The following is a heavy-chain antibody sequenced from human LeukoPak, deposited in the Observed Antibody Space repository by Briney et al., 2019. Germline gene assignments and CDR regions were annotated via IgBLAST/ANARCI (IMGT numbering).Heavy chain of an antibody. D-gene: IGHD4-17*01. J-gene: IGHJ3*02. V-gene: IGHV1-2*02. CDR2: INPNSGGT. CDR1: GYTFTCYY. Sequence: GASVKVSCKASGYTFTCYYMHWVRQAPGQGLEWMGWINPNSGGTNYAQKFQGRVTMTRDTSISTAYMELSRLRSDDTAVYYCARDDYGDYFDAFDIWGQGTMVTVSS. CDR3: ARDDYGDYFDAFDI.